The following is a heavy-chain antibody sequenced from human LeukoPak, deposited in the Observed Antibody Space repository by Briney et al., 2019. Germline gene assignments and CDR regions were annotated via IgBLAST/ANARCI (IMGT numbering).Heavy chain of an antibody. Sequence: SETLSLTCTVSGGSISSYYWSWIRQAPRKGLEWIGYIYYSGSTNYNPSLKSRVTISVDTSKNQFSLKLSSVTAADTAVYYCARVQAYGGKGYFDYWGQGTLVTVSS. J-gene: IGHJ4*02. CDR2: IYYSGST. CDR3: ARVQAYGGKGYFDY. V-gene: IGHV4-59*01. CDR1: GGSISSYY. D-gene: IGHD4-23*01.